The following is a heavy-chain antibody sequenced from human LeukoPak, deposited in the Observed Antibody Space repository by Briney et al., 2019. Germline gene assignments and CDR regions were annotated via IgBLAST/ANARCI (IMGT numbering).Heavy chain of an antibody. CDR3: ARPSGNYLEF. CDR2: ISYDGSNK. D-gene: IGHD1-26*01. Sequence: GGSLRLSCAASGFTFSSYTMHWVRQAPGKGLEWVAVISYDGSNKYYADSVKGRFTISRDNSKNTLYLQMNSLKPEDTAVYYCARPSGNYLEFWGQGTLVTVSS. V-gene: IGHV3-30-3*01. CDR1: GFTFSSYT. J-gene: IGHJ4*02.